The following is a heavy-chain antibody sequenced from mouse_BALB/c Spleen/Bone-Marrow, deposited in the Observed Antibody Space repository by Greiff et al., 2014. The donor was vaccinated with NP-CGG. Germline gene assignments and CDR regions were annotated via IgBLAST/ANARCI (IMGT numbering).Heavy chain of an antibody. D-gene: IGHD1-1*01. CDR1: GYTFTSYV. J-gene: IGHJ4*01. Sequence: EVQLQQSGPGVVKPGASVKMSCKASGYTFTSYVLHWVKQKPGQGLEWIGYINPDNDGTKYNEKFKGKATLTSDKSSRTAYMELSSLTSEDSTVYYCARFGYYGSPYAMDYWGQGTSVAVSS. V-gene: IGHV1-14*01. CDR2: INPDNDGT. CDR3: ARFGYYGSPYAMDY.